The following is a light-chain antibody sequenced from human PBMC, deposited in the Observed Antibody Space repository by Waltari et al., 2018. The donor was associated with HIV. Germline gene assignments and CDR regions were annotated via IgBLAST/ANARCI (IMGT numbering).Light chain of an antibody. J-gene: IGLJ3*02. CDR3: SSYAYNSVLV. V-gene: IGLV2-14*01. CDR2: GVS. CDR1: NRDIGGYDF. Sequence: HSALTQPASVSGSPGQSITISCTGTNRDIGGYDFVSWYQQHPGSAPKLMIYGVSVRPSWVSHRFSGSKSGNRASLTISGVQAEDEADYYCSSYAYNSVLVFGGGTKLTVL.